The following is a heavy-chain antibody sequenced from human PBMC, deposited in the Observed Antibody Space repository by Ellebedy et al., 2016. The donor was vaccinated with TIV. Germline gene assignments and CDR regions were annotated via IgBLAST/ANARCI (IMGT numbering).Heavy chain of an antibody. V-gene: IGHV3-7*03. Sequence: GESLKISCAASGFTFSDYYMSWIRQAPGKGLEWLTNIKPDGSAMYYVDSVKGRFTISRDNAKNSLYLQMNSLRAEDTAVYFCARDLGTSDYPDYYFDYWGQGTLVTVSS. J-gene: IGHJ4*02. CDR3: ARDLGTSDYPDYYFDY. D-gene: IGHD3-22*01. CDR2: IKPDGSAM. CDR1: GFTFSDYY.